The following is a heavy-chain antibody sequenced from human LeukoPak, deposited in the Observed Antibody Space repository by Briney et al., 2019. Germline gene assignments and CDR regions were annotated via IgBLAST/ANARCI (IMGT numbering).Heavy chain of an antibody. V-gene: IGHV4-34*01. CDR1: GGAFSGYY. CDR2: INHSGST. CDR3: ARGRGGSYYFDY. D-gene: IGHD1-26*01. Sequence: SETLSLTCAVYGGAFSGYYWRWIRQPPGKGLEWIGEINHSGSTNYNPSLKSRVTISVDTSKNQFSLKLSSVTAADTAVYYCARGRGGSYYFDYWGQGTLVTVSS. J-gene: IGHJ4*02.